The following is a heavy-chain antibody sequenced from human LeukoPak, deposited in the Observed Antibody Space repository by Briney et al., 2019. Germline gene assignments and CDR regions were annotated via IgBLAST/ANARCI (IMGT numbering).Heavy chain of an antibody. CDR2: ISGTGGAT. V-gene: IGHV3-23*01. J-gene: IGHJ4*02. D-gene: IGHD5-12*01. CDR3: AKDRGLYGGYDWDY. CDR1: GFTFSSYA. Sequence: GGSLRLPCAASGFTFSSYAMSWVRQAPGKGLEWVSTISGTGGATYYADSVQGRFTISRDSSKNTVYLQMNSLRAEDTAVYYCAKDRGLYGGYDWDYWGQGTLVTVSS.